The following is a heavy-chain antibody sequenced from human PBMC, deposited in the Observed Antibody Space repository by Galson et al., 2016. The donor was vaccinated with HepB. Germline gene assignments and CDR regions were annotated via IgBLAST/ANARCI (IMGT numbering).Heavy chain of an antibody. J-gene: IGHJ6*02. CDR3: AIDGLGYYEHPYYYYVMDF. Sequence: SLRLSCAASGFTFSSYAMHWVRQAPGKGLEWVAVISFDGSNNYYADSVKGRFTISRDNSKNTLHLQMSSLRAEDTAVYYCAIDGLGYYEHPYYYYVMDFWGQGTTVTVSS. D-gene: IGHD3-3*01. CDR1: GFTFSSYA. V-gene: IGHV3-30*04. CDR2: ISFDGSNN.